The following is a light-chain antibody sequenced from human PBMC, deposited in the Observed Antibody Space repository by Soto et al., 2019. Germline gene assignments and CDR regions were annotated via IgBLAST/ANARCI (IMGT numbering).Light chain of an antibody. Sequence: ELVMTQSPVTLSVSRGERVTLSCRASQSVGTTVAWYQQKSGRAPRLLIYSASTRATGVPARFSGSASGTDFTLSITSLQSEDFGVYYCQQYKDWPPTFGQGTKVDIK. J-gene: IGKJ1*01. CDR2: SAS. CDR1: QSVGTT. CDR3: QQYKDWPPT. V-gene: IGKV3-15*01.